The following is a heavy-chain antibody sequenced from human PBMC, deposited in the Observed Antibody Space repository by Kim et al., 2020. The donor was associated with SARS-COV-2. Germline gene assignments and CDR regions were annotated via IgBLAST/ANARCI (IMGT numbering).Heavy chain of an antibody. CDR2: IKQDGSEK. J-gene: IGHJ4*02. Sequence: GGSLRLSCAASGFTFSSYWMSWVRQAPGKGLEWVANIKQDGSEKYYVDSVKGRFTISRDNAKNSLYLQMNSLRAEDTAVYYCARDRSPRGYGGLRLGELSAGHLTGGGCDYWGQGTLVTVSS. D-gene: IGHD3-16*02. V-gene: IGHV3-7*01. CDR3: ARDRSPRGYGGLRLGELSAGHLTGGGCDY. CDR1: GFTFSSYW.